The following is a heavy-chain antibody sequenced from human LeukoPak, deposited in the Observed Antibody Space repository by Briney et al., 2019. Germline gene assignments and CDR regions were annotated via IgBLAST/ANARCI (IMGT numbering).Heavy chain of an antibody. CDR2: ISSSSCYI. D-gene: IGHD3-3*01. J-gene: IGHJ6*02. CDR3: ARSRAITIFGVVTPLGMDV. CDR1: GFTFSSYS. V-gene: IGHV3-21*01. Sequence: TPGGPLRLSCAASGFTFSSYSMLWVRQAPGKALEWVSSISSSSCYIYYAHSVKGRFPISRDNAKNSMYQLMNSLRAEDTAVYYCARSRAITIFGVVTPLGMDVWGQGTTVTVSS.